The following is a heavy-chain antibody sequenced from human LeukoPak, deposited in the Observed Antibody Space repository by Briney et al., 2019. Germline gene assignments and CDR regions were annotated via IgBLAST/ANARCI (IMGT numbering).Heavy chain of an antibody. D-gene: IGHD3-22*01. V-gene: IGHV4-34*01. CDR2: INHSGST. J-gene: IGHJ4*02. CDR1: GGSFSGYY. Sequence: PSETLSLTCAVYGGSFSGYYWSWIRQPPGKGLELIGEINHSGSTNYNPSLKSRVTISVDTSKNQFSLKLSSVTAADTAVYYCARVGLGYYDTSGYLRGPFGYWGQGTLVTVSS. CDR3: ARVGLGYYDTSGYLRGPFGY.